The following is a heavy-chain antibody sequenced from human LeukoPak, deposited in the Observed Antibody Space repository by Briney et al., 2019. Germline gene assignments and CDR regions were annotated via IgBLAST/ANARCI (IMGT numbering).Heavy chain of an antibody. V-gene: IGHV3-7*01. D-gene: IGHD3-22*01. CDR1: GFAFSSHW. CDR3: ARDSGYYGLFDY. J-gene: IGHJ4*02. CDR2: IKQDGSEK. Sequence: PGGSLRLSCTASGFAFSSHWMSWVRQAPGKGLEWVANIKQDGSEKYYVDSVKGRFTISRDNAKNSLYLQMNSLRAEDTAVYYCARDSGYYGLFDYWGQGTLVTVSS.